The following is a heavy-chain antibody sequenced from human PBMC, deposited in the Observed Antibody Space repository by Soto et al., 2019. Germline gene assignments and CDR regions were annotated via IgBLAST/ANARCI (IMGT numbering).Heavy chain of an antibody. Sequence: PGGSLRLSCVASGFTFSNAWMYWVRQAPGEGLEWVGRIKSKTDGGATDYAAPVEGRFTISRDDSTSTVYLQMNSLRIEDTAVYYCSTLVGAPRINYFDHWGQGALVTVSS. V-gene: IGHV3-15*01. CDR3: STLVGAPRINYFDH. CDR1: GFTFSNAW. J-gene: IGHJ4*02. CDR2: IKSKTDGGAT. D-gene: IGHD1-26*01.